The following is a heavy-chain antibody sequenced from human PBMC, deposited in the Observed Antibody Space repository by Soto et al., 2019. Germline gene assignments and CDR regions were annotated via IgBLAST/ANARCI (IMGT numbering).Heavy chain of an antibody. CDR1: GGSISSYY. CDR3: ARSMHYSDGSNYSPFDY. Sequence: SETLSLTCTVSGGSISSYYWSWIRQPPGKGLEWIGYISYTGSTNYNPSLKSRVTISIDASKNQFSLRLSSVTAADTAVYYCARSMHYSDGSNYSPFDYWGQGTLVTVSS. V-gene: IGHV4-59*12. CDR2: ISYTGST. D-gene: IGHD3-22*01. J-gene: IGHJ4*02.